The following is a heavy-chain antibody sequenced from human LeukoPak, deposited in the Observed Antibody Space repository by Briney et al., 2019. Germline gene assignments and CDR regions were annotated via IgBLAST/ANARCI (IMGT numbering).Heavy chain of an antibody. V-gene: IGHV3-9*01. CDR1: GFTFDDYA. J-gene: IGHJ5*02. Sequence: GGSLRLSCAASGFTFDDYAMHWVRQAPGKGLEWVAGIRWDSGSIGYADSVKGRFTISRDNAKKSLYLPMNSLRAEDTALYYCAKATGPWGQGTLVTVSS. D-gene: IGHD3-10*01. CDR3: AKATGP. CDR2: IRWDSGSI.